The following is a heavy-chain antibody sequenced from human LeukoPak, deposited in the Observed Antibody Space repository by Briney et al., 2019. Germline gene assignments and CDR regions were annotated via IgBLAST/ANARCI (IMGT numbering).Heavy chain of an antibody. CDR2: ISAYNGNT. J-gene: IGHJ1*01. Sequence: ASAKASCKPSGYTFTSYGISAVPHAPGQGLEWMGWISAYNGNTNYAQKLQGRVTMTTDTSTSTAYMELRSLRYDDTAVYYCARDGPRGYFQHWGQGTLITVSS. V-gene: IGHV1-18*01. CDR1: GYTFTSYG. D-gene: IGHD1-14*01. CDR3: ARDGPRGYFQH.